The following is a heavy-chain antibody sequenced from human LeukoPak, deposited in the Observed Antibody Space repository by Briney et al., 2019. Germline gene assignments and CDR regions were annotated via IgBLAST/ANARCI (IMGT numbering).Heavy chain of an antibody. CDR3: VTTGSYCSSTSCYVDWFDP. CDR1: GGTFSSYA. J-gene: IGHJ5*02. CDR2: IIPILGIA. Sequence: ASVKVSCKASGGTFSSYAISWVRQAPGQGLEWMGRIIPILGIANYAQKFQGRVTITADKSTSTAYMELSSLRSEDTAVYYCVTTGSYCSSTSCYVDWFDPWGQGTLVTVSS. V-gene: IGHV1-69*04. D-gene: IGHD2-2*01.